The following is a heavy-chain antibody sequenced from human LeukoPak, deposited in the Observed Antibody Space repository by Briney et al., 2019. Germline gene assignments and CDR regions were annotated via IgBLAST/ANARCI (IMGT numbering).Heavy chain of an antibody. CDR2: INRDGSST. D-gene: IGHD5-18*01. CDR3: ARDRGYNAFDI. Sequence: GGSLRLSCEASGIIFSNYWMHWVRQAPGKGLVWVSRINRDGSSTSYADSVKGRFTISRDNAKNTLYLQMNSLRADDTAVYYCARDRGYNAFDIWGQGTMVTVSS. J-gene: IGHJ3*02. V-gene: IGHV3-74*01. CDR1: GIIFSNYW.